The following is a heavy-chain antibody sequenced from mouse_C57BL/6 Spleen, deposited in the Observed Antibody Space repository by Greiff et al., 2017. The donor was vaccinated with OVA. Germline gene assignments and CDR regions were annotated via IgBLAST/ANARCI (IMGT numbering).Heavy chain of an antibody. V-gene: IGHV2-2*01. CDR1: GFSLTSYG. CDR2: IWRGGST. Sequence: QVQLKQSGPGLVQPSQSLSITCTVSGFSLTSYGVHWVRQSPGKGLEWLGVIWRGGSTDYNAAFISRLSISKDNSKSQVFFKMNSLQADDTAIYYCARNGGSSYDYAMDYWGQGTSVTVSS. D-gene: IGHD1-1*01. CDR3: ARNGGSSYDYAMDY. J-gene: IGHJ4*01.